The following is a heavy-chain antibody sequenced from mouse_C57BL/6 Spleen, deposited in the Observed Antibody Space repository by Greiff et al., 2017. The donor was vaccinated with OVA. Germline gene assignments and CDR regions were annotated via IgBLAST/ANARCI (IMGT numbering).Heavy chain of an antibody. CDR2: ISRGGDYI. Sequence: EVKLVESGEGLVKPGGSLKLSCAASGFTFSSYAMSWVRQTPEKRLEWVAYISRGGDYIYYADHVKGRFTISRDNARNTLYLQMSSLKSEDTDMYYCTRAIITTVFGDWGQGATLSVS. CDR1: GFTFSSYA. D-gene: IGHD1-1*01. J-gene: IGHJ2*01. CDR3: TRAIITTVFGD. V-gene: IGHV5-9-1*02.